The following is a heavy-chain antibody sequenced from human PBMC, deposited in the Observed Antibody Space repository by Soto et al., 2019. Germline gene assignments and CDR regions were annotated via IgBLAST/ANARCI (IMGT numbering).Heavy chain of an antibody. Sequence: PGGSLTLSCAASGFAFRSYNMNWVRQAPGKGLEWVASISSGSSNIYYADSVKRRFTISRDNAKNSLFLQMDSLRAEDSAVYYCASATVVAATFDFWGQGTLVTVSS. D-gene: IGHD2-15*01. CDR3: ASATVVAATFDF. CDR1: GFAFRSYN. J-gene: IGHJ4*02. V-gene: IGHV3-21*01. CDR2: ISSGSSNI.